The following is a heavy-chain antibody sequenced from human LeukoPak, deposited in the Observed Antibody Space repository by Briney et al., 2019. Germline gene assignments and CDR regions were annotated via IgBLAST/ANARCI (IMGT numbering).Heavy chain of an antibody. CDR3: ARRHIVVVTAEHGMDV. J-gene: IGHJ6*02. CDR2: ISSSGSTI. D-gene: IGHD2-21*02. V-gene: IGHV3-48*03. Sequence: PGGSLRLSCAASGFTFSNYVMNWVRQAPGKGLEWVSYISSSGSTIYYADSVKGRFTISRDNAKNSLYLQMNSLRAEDTAVYYCARRHIVVVTAEHGMDVWGQGTTVTVSS. CDR1: GFTFSNYV.